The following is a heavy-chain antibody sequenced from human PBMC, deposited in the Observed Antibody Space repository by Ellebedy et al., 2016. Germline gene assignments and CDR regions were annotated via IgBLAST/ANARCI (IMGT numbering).Heavy chain of an antibody. CDR3: AHRTTMTADDY. V-gene: IGHV2-5*01. J-gene: IGHJ4*02. Sequence: SGPTLVKPPQTLTLTCSFSGFSLTTNQVVVGWIRQPPGKALEWLAFIYGNDDKRYRPYLKNRLTITKDTSKNEVVLTLTNMDPVDTATYYCAHRTTMTADDYWGQGILVTVSS. CDR2: IYGNDDK. CDR1: GFSLTTNQVV. D-gene: IGHD4-17*01.